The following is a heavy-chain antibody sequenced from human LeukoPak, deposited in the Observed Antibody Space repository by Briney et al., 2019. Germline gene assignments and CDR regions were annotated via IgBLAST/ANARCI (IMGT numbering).Heavy chain of an antibody. V-gene: IGHV1-24*01. D-gene: IGHD1-26*01. CDR1: GYTFTELS. Sequence: ASVKVSCKVSGYTFTELSMHWVRQAPGKGLEWMGGFDPEDGETIYAQKFQGRVTMTEDTSTDTAYMELSSLRSEDTAVYYCATGWELLRAFDIWGQGTMVTVSS. CDR3: ATGWELLRAFDI. CDR2: FDPEDGET. J-gene: IGHJ3*02.